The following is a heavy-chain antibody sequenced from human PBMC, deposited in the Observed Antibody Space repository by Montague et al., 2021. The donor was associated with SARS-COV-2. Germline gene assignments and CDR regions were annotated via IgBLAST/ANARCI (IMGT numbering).Heavy chain of an antibody. D-gene: IGHD3-3*01. Sequence: TLSLTCTVSGGSISGGGYYWSWIRQHPGKGLEWIGYIYYSGSTYYNPSLKSRVTISVDTSKNQFSLKLSSVTAADTAVYYCARGRFAIFGVVTALDVWGQGTTVTVSS. V-gene: IGHV4-31*03. CDR3: ARGRFAIFGVVTALDV. CDR1: GGSISGGGYY. J-gene: IGHJ6*02. CDR2: IYYSGST.